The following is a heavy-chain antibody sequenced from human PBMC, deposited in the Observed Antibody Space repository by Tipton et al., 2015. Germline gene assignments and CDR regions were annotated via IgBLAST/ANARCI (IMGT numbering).Heavy chain of an antibody. CDR3: ARGSDYYYSSGSDY. J-gene: IGHJ4*02. CDR1: GGAITPHY. V-gene: IGHV4-59*11. D-gene: IGHD3-22*01. CDR2: ISYNGRT. Sequence: TLSLTCTVSGGAITPHYWTWIRQPPGKGLEWIGYISYNGRTKYNPSLKSRVSISIDKSENQISMRLKSLTAADTAVYFCARGSDYYYSSGSDYWGQGALVTVSS.